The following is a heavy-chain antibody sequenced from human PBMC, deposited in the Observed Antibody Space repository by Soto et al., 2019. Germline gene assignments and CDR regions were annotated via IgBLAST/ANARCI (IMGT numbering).Heavy chain of an antibody. J-gene: IGHJ4*02. D-gene: IGHD1-26*01. Sequence: PSETLSLTCTVSGGSISSYYWSWIRQPPGKGLEWIGYIYYSGSTNYNPSLKSRVTISVDTSKNQFSLKLSSVTAADTAGYYCGRGSGSYLYYWGQGTLVTVSS. CDR3: GRGSGSYLYY. V-gene: IGHV4-59*01. CDR1: GGSISSYY. CDR2: IYYSGST.